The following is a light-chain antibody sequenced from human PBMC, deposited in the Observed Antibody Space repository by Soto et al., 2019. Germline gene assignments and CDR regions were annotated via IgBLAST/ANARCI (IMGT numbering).Light chain of an antibody. V-gene: IGLV3-21*04. CDR1: NIGNKS. Sequence: SYELTQPPSVSVAPGKTARITCGGNNIGNKSVHWYQQKPGQAPVLVIYYDSDRPSGIPERFSGSNSGNTATLTISRVEAGDEADYYCQVWDSSSDHPVFGTGTKLTVL. CDR3: QVWDSSSDHPV. J-gene: IGLJ1*01. CDR2: YDS.